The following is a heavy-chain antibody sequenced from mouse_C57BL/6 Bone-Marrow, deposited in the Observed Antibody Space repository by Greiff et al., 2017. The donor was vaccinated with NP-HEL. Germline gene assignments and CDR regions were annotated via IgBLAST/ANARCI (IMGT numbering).Heavy chain of an antibody. CDR2: INSDGGST. Sequence: EVQLVESGGGLVQPGESLKLSCESSEYEFPSHDMSWVRKTPEKRLELVAAINSDGGSTYYPDTMERRFIISRDNTKKTLYLQMSSLRSEDTALYYCARTRYYGSSHWYFDVWGTGTTVTVSS. V-gene: IGHV5-2*01. J-gene: IGHJ1*03. CDR1: EYEFPSHD. D-gene: IGHD1-1*01. CDR3: ARTRYYGSSHWYFDV.